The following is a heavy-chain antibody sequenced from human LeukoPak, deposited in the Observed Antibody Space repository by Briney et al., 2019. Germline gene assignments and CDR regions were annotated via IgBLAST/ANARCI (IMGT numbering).Heavy chain of an antibody. V-gene: IGHV1-46*01. D-gene: IGHD3-10*01. CDR1: GYTLTELS. CDR3: AREITMVRGLDP. CDR2: INPSGGST. Sequence: ASVKVSCKVSGYTLTELSMHWVRQAPGQGLEWMGIINPSGGSTSYAQKFQGRVTMTRDTSTSTVYMELSSLRSEDTAVYYCAREITMVRGLDPWGQGTLVTVSS. J-gene: IGHJ5*02.